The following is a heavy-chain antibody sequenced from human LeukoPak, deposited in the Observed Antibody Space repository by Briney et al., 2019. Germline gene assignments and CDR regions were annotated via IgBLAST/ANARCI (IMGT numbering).Heavy chain of an antibody. V-gene: IGHV1-18*01. CDR2: ISAYNGNT. CDR1: GYTFTSYG. D-gene: IGHD4-23*01. Sequence: ASVKVSCKASGYTFTSYGISWVRQAPGQGLEWMGWISAYNGNTNYAQKLQGRVTMTTDTSTSTAYMELRSLRSDDTAVYYCARDKGDGGSLGYRTTFDIWGQGTMVTVSS. CDR3: ARDKGDGGSLGYRTTFDI. J-gene: IGHJ3*02.